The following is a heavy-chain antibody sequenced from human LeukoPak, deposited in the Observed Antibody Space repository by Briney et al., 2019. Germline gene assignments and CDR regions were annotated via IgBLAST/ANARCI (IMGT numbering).Heavy chain of an antibody. D-gene: IGHD3-22*01. J-gene: IGHJ3*02. CDR3: ARDVPYYYESSGYFDDALDI. Sequence: PAGGSLRLSCTVSGFTVSSNSMSWVRQAPGKGLEWVSAINWNGDSTGYADSVKGRFTISRDNAKKSLYLQMSSLRAEDTAFYYCARDVPYYYESSGYFDDALDIWGQGTMVTVSS. CDR1: GFTVSSNS. CDR2: INWNGDST. V-gene: IGHV3-20*04.